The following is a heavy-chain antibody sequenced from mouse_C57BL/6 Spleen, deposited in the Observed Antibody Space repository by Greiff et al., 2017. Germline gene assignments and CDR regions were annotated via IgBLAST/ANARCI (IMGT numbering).Heavy chain of an antibody. CDR3: ARGRGNPLYYAMDY. D-gene: IGHD2-1*01. Sequence: VHVKQSGAELVKPGASVKLSCTASGFNIKDYYMHWVKQRTEQGLEWIGRIDPEDGETKYAPKFQGKATITADTSSNTAYLQLSSLTSEDTAVYYCARGRGNPLYYAMDYWGQGTSVTVSS. V-gene: IGHV14-2*01. CDR1: GFNIKDYY. CDR2: IDPEDGET. J-gene: IGHJ4*01.